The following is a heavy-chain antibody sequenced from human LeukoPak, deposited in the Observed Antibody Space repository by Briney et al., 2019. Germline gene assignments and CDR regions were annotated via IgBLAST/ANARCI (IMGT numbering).Heavy chain of an antibody. Sequence: GGSLRLSCAASGFTFDDYAMHWVRQAPGKGLEWVSGISWNSGSIGYADSVKGRFTISRDNAKNSLYLQMNSLRAEDTAVYYCARGGGTRYCSGGSCYELDYWGQGTLVTVSS. CDR1: GFTFDDYA. CDR2: ISWNSGSI. J-gene: IGHJ4*02. V-gene: IGHV3-9*01. CDR3: ARGGGTRYCSGGSCYELDY. D-gene: IGHD2-15*01.